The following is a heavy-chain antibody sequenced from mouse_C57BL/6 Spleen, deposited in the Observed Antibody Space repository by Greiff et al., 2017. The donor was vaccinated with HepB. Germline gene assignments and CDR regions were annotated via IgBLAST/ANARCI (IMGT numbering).Heavy chain of an antibody. CDR2: IYPGSGST. V-gene: IGHV1-55*01. Sequence: QVQLQQPGAELVKPGASVKMSCKASGYTFTSYWLTWVKQRPGQGLEWIGDIYPGSGSTNYNEKFKSKATLTVDTSSSTAYMQLSSLTSEDSAVYYCARIPVYYGSSYGYFDVWGTGTTVTVSS. CDR1: GYTFTSYW. J-gene: IGHJ1*03. CDR3: ARIPVYYGSSYGYFDV. D-gene: IGHD1-1*01.